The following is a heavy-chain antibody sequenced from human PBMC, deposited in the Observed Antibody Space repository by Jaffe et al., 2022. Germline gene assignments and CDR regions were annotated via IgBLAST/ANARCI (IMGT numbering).Heavy chain of an antibody. CDR2: IYWDDDQ. Sequence: QITLKESGPTLVKPTQTLTLTCTFSGFSIRTPGEGVGWIRQPPGEALDWLAVIYWDDDQRYSPSLKSRLTITKDTSKNQVVLTMADMDPADTATYYCAHSPYNDTGHHYFDYWGQGTLVTVSS. D-gene: IGHD2-8*02. CDR3: AHSPYNDTGHHYFDY. V-gene: IGHV2-5*02. CDR1: GFSIRTPGEG. J-gene: IGHJ4*02.